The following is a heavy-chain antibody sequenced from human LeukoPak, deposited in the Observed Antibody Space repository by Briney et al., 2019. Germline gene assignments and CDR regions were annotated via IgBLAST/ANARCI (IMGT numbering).Heavy chain of an antibody. J-gene: IGHJ6*03. CDR1: GGTFISYA. CDR2: IIPIFGTA. Sequence: ASVTVSFKASGGTFISYAISWVRQAPGQGLEWMGGIIPIFGTANYAQKFQGRVTITTDESTSTAYMELSSLRSEDTAVYYCARVKAGSGSHHYMDVWGKGTTVTVSS. D-gene: IGHD3-10*01. V-gene: IGHV1-69*05. CDR3: ARVKAGSGSHHYMDV.